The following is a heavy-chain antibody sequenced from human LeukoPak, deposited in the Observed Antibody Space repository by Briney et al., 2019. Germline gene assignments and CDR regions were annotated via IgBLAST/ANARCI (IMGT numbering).Heavy chain of an antibody. CDR1: GYTFTCYY. CDR2: INPNSGGT. Sequence: ASVKVSCKASGYTFTCYYVHWVRQAPGQGLEWMGWINPNSGGTNYAQKFQGRVTMTRDTSISTAYMELSRLRSDDTAVYYCARAGGYSSGSTLGYWGQGTLVTVSS. V-gene: IGHV1-2*02. D-gene: IGHD6-19*01. J-gene: IGHJ4*02. CDR3: ARAGGYSSGSTLGY.